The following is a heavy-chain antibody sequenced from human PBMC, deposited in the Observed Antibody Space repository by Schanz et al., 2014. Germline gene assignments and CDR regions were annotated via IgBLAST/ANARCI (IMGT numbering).Heavy chain of an antibody. CDR3: ARKVVATIGGYYDN. D-gene: IGHD5-12*01. V-gene: IGHV3-23*01. CDR2: INTGVNT. J-gene: IGHJ4*02. CDR1: GFAFSSFA. Sequence: EVQLMESGGGLVKPGGSLRLSCVASGFAFSSFAMTWVRQAPGRGLEWVSAINTGVNTYYADSVRGRFTMSRDNSKNTLYLQMNSLRAGDAAVYYCARKVVATIGGYYDNWGQGTLVIVSS.